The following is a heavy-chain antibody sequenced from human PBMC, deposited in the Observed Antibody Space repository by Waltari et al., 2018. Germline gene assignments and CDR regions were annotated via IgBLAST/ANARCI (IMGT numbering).Heavy chain of an antibody. Sequence: QVHLVESGGGAVQPGGSLRLSCAASGFTFSTSGLHWVRQAPGEGLEWVAYDGSNEYYADSVKGRFTISRDNSKNTLYLQMNNLRDEDTAVYYCAKGLTFEPPEYYWGQGTLVAVSS. CDR1: GFTFSTSG. CDR2: YDGSNE. V-gene: IGHV3-30*02. D-gene: IGHD3-10*01. J-gene: IGHJ4*02. CDR3: AKGLTFEPPEYY.